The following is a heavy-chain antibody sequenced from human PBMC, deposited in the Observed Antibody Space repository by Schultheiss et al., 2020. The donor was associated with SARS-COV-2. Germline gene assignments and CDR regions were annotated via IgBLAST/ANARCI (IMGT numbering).Heavy chain of an antibody. V-gene: IGHV4-59*08. CDR3: ARGDGDSPFDP. J-gene: IGHJ5*02. D-gene: IGHD4-17*01. CDR2: IYYSGST. CDR1: GGSISSYY. Sequence: SQTLSLTCTVSGGSISSYYWSWIRQPPGKGLEWIGYIYYSGSTNYNPSLKSRVTISVDTSKNQLSLKLSSVTAADTAVYYCARGDGDSPFDPWGQGTLVTVSS.